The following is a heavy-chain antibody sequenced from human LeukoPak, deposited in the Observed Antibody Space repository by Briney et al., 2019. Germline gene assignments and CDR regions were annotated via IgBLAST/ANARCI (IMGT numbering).Heavy chain of an antibody. CDR3: ATGSSDEYYFDY. J-gene: IGHJ4*02. V-gene: IGHV4-61*02. CDR2: IYTSGST. D-gene: IGHD2-21*01. Sequence: PSETLSLTCTVSGGSISSGSYYWSWIRQPAGKGLEWIGRIYTSGSTNYNPSLKSRVTISVDTSKNQFSLKLSSVTAADTAVYYCATGSSDEYYFDYWGQGTLVTVSS. CDR1: GGSISSGSYY.